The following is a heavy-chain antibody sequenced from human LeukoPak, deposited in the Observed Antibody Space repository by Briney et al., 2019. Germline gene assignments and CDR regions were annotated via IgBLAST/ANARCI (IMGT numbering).Heavy chain of an antibody. D-gene: IGHD3-3*01. V-gene: IGHV3-30-3*01. J-gene: IGHJ6*02. CDR3: ARDLPNRPSTMFGVIQPGRGMDV. CDR2: ISDDGSKK. CDR1: GFTFSRYA. Sequence: GGSLRLSCVASGFTFSRYAIHWVRQAPGKGLEWVAVISDDGSKKYYPDSVKGRFTISRDSSKNTLYLQMNSLRAEDTAVYYCARDLPNRPSTMFGVIQPGRGMDVWGQGTTVTVSS.